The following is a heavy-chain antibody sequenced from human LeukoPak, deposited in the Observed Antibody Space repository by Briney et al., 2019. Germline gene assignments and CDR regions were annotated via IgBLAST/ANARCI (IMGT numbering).Heavy chain of an antibody. CDR3: ASPNDYGDYAGFDY. CDR2: INHSGST. J-gene: IGHJ4*02. CDR1: GGSFSGFY. Sequence: PSETLSLTCAVYGGSFSGFYWSWIRQPPGKGLDWIGEINHSGSTNYNPSLKSRVTISVDTSKNQFSLKLSSVTAADTAVYYCASPNDYGDYAGFDYWGQGTLVTVSS. D-gene: IGHD4-17*01. V-gene: IGHV4-34*01.